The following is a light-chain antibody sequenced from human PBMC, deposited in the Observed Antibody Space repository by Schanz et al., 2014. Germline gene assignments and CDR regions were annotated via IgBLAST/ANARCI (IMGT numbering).Light chain of an antibody. CDR2: DTT. CDR1: TGTVTSGHY. V-gene: IGLV7-46*01. Sequence: QAVVTQEPSLTVSPGGTVTLTCGSSTGTVTSGHYPYWFQQKPGQAPKTLIYDTTFKHSWTPARFSASLLGGKAALTLSGAQPEDEADYYCLLQYSGGTRVFGGGTKLTVL. J-gene: IGLJ3*02. CDR3: LLQYSGGTRV.